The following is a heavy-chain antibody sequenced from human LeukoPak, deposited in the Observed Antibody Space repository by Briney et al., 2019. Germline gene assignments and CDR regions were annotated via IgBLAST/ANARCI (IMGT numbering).Heavy chain of an antibody. CDR3: ARDIAVTPRYDWFDP. J-gene: IGHJ5*02. V-gene: IGHV4-39*07. CDR1: GGSITSSSYY. D-gene: IGHD6-19*01. Sequence: PSETLSLTCTVSGGSITSSSYYWGWIRQPPGKGLEWIGSIYYTGSTYYNPSLRSRVTISVDTSKNQFSLKLSSVTAADTAVYYCARDIAVTPRYDWFDPWGQGTLVTVSS. CDR2: IYYTGST.